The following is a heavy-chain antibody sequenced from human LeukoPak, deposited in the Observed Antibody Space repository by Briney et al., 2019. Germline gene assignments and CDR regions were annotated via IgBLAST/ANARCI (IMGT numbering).Heavy chain of an antibody. D-gene: IGHD5-24*01. CDR1: GFTFSSYS. CDR2: ISSSSSYI. CDR3: ARGRGRDGDNLVS. Sequence: PGGSLRFSCAASGFTFSSYSMNWVRQAPGKGLEWFSSISSSSSYIYYADSVKGRFTISRDNAKNSLYLQMNSLRAEDTAVYYCARGRGRDGDNLVSWSQGTLVTVSS. J-gene: IGHJ4*02. V-gene: IGHV3-21*04.